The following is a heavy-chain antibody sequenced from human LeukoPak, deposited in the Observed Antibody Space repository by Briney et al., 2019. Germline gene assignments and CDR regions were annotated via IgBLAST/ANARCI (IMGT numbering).Heavy chain of an antibody. CDR2: IYYSGST. CDR3: ASYSPGDSSFGY. CDR1: GGSISSYY. D-gene: IGHD4-17*01. J-gene: IGHJ4*02. V-gene: IGHV4-59*01. Sequence: SETLSLTCTVSGGSISSYYWSWIRQPPGKGLEWIGYIYYSGSTNYNPSLKSRVTISVDTSKNQFSLKLSSVTAADAAVYYCASYSPGDSSFGYWGQGTLVTVSS.